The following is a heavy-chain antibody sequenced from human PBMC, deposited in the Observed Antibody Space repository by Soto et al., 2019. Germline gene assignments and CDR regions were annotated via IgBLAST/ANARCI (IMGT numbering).Heavy chain of an antibody. V-gene: IGHV3-33*01. CDR1: GFTFSSYG. D-gene: IGHD1-1*01. Sequence: GGSLRLSCAASGFTFSSYGMHWVRQAPGKGLEWVAVIWYDGSNKYYADSVKGRFTISRDNSKNTLYLQMNSLRAEDTAVYYCASNEVGNYFQHWGQGTLVTVSS. J-gene: IGHJ1*01. CDR2: IWYDGSNK. CDR3: ASNEVGNYFQH.